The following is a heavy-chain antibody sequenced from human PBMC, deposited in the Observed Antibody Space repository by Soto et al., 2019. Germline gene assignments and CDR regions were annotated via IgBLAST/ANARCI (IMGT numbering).Heavy chain of an antibody. CDR1: GGSISSSSYY. D-gene: IGHD3-3*01. Sequence: LSLTCTVSGGSISSSSYYWGWIRQPPGKGLEWIGSIYYSGSTYYNPSLKSRVTISVDTSKNQFSLKLSSVTAADTAVYYCARRATPITIFGVVIYHLHYFDYWGQGTLVTVSS. CDR3: ARRATPITIFGVVIYHLHYFDY. CDR2: IYYSGST. J-gene: IGHJ4*02. V-gene: IGHV4-39*01.